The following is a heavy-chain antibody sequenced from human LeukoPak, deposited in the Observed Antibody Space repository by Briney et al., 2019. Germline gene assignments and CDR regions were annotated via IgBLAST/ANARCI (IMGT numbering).Heavy chain of an antibody. V-gene: IGHV3-48*03. CDR3: ARDKRGAGGGAFDI. Sequence: GGSLRLSCAASGFTFSSYEMNWVRQAPGKGLEWVSYISSSGSTIYYADSVKGRFTISRDNAKNSLYLQMNSLRAEDTAVYYCARDKRGAGGGAFDIWGEGTMVTVSS. D-gene: IGHD1-26*01. CDR2: ISSSGSTI. J-gene: IGHJ3*02. CDR1: GFTFSSYE.